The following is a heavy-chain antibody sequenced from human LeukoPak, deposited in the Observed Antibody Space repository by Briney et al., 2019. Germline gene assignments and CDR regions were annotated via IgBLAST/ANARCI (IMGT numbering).Heavy chain of an antibody. V-gene: IGHV3-30*03. D-gene: IGHD6-13*01. Sequence: GGSLRLSCAASGFTFSSYGMHWVRQAPGEGLQWVAVISYDGSNKYYADSVKGRFTISRDNSKNTLYLQMNSLRAEDTAVYYCVRENIFSSSWYFWDYWGQGTLVTVSS. CDR1: GFTFSSYG. CDR2: ISYDGSNK. J-gene: IGHJ4*02. CDR3: VRENIFSSSWYFWDY.